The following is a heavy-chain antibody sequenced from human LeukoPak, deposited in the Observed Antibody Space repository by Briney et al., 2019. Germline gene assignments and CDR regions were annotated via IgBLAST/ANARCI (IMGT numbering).Heavy chain of an antibody. CDR1: GFTFSSYS. V-gene: IGHV3-21*01. CDR2: ISSSSSYI. CDR3: ARAVRPDYGDQYYFDY. Sequence: PGGSLRLSCAASGFTFSSYSMNWVRQAPGKGLEWVSSISSSSSYIYYADSVKGRFTISRDNAKNSLYLQMNSLRAEDTAVYYCARAVRPDYGDQYYFDYWGQGTLVTVSS. D-gene: IGHD4-17*01. J-gene: IGHJ4*02.